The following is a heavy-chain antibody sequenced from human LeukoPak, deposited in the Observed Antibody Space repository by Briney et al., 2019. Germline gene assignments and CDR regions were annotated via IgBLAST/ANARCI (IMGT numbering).Heavy chain of an antibody. D-gene: IGHD3-10*01. J-gene: IGHJ6*04. Sequence: TLSLTCAVSGGSISSGGYSWSWIRQPPGKGLEWIGYIYHSGSTYYNPSLKSRVTISVDRSKNRFSLKLSSVTAADTAVYYCARAGYGSGPREPYYYGMDVWGKGTTVTVSS. V-gene: IGHV4-30-2*01. CDR3: ARAGYGSGPREPYYYGMDV. CDR1: GGSISSGGYS. CDR2: IYHSGST.